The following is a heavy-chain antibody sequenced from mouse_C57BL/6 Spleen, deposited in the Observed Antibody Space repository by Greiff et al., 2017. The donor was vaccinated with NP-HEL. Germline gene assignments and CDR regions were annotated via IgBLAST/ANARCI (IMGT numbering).Heavy chain of an antibody. D-gene: IGHD2-2*01. CDR2: IDPSDSYT. V-gene: IGHV1-50*01. CDR1: GYTFTSYW. Sequence: QVQLQQPGAELVKPGASVKLSCKASGYTFTSYWMQWVKQRPGQGLEWIGEIDPSDSYTNYNQKFKGKATLTVDTSSSTAYMQLSSLTSEDSAVYYCARYGYDGNYAMDYWGQGTSVTVSS. CDR3: ARYGYDGNYAMDY. J-gene: IGHJ4*01.